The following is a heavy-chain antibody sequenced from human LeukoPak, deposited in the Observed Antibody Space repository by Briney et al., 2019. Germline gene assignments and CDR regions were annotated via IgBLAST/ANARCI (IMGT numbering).Heavy chain of an antibody. J-gene: IGHJ6*02. CDR1: GGSISSYY. D-gene: IGHD1-26*01. CDR3: ARDSGSGYGMDV. Sequence: SETLSLTCTVSGGSISSYYWSWIRQPPGKGLEWIGYIYYSGSTNYNPSLKSRVTIPVDTSKNQFSLKLSSVTAADTAVYYCARDSGSGYGMDVWGQGTTVTVSS. CDR2: IYYSGST. V-gene: IGHV4-59*01.